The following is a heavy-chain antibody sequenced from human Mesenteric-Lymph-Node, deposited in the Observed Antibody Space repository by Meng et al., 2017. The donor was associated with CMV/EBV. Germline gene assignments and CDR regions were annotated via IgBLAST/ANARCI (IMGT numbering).Heavy chain of an antibody. Sequence: DPQEPGPVLLKPSDTLPLSCIVSGDSISKSTYYWTWIRQPPGKGLEWIGSVHHSGTTYYNPSLKGRLTISVDTSANLFSLRLTTVTAADTATYYCARRGNYDSDYSEYWGQGTLVTVSS. CDR2: VHHSGTT. CDR3: ARRGNYDSDYSEY. D-gene: IGHD3-22*01. CDR1: GDSISKSTYY. J-gene: IGHJ4*02. V-gene: IGHV4-39*01.